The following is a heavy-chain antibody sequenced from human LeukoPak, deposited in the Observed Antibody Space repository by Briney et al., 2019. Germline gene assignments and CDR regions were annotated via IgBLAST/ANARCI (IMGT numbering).Heavy chain of an antibody. CDR1: GFTFSSYE. J-gene: IGHJ6*02. V-gene: IGHV3-48*03. CDR3: ARIGTTTRGPAGLDV. D-gene: IGHD2/OR15-2a*01. Sequence: AGGSLRLSCAASGFTFSSYEMNWVRQAPGKGLGWVSYIASGGGANRFYSESVKGRFTISRDNAKNSLYLHMNSLRAEDTGVYYCARIGTTTRGPAGLDVWGQGTTVTVSS. CDR2: IASGGGANR.